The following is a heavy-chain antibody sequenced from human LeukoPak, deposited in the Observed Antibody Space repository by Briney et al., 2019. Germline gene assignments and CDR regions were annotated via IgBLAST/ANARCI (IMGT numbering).Heavy chain of an antibody. V-gene: IGHV3-20*04. Sequence: GGSLRLFCAASGFTFDDYGMSWVRQAPAKGLEWVSGINWNGGSTVYADSVKGRFTIPRDNAKNSLYLQMNSLRAEDTALYYCARVLSPTDSSGSFDYWGQGTLVTVSS. CDR1: GFTFDDYG. CDR2: INWNGGST. CDR3: ARVLSPTDSSGSFDY. J-gene: IGHJ4*02. D-gene: IGHD3-22*01.